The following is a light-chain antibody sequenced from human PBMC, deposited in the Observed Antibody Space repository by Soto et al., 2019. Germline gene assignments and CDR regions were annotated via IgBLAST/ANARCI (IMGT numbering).Light chain of an antibody. V-gene: IGKV3-20*01. Sequence: EVVRTQSPVTLTVSPGERATLPCRASQSVSSNLAWYQQKPGQAPSLLIYGASTRATDVPDRFSGSGSGADFTLSISRLEPEDFAVYYGQQYGSSPPRTFGQGTKVDI. J-gene: IGKJ1*01. CDR1: QSVSSN. CDR3: QQYGSSPPRT. CDR2: GAS.